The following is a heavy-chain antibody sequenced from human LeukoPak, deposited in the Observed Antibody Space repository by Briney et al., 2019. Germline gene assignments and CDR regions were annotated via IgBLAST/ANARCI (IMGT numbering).Heavy chain of an antibody. CDR2: VWYDESNK. Sequence: PGRSLSLTCAASGFTFRSYDMHWVCQAPGKGLEWVAVVWYDESNKYYVDSVKGRFTISRDNSKNTLYLQMNSLRVEDTALYYCAGEDRSGAFDIWGQATMVTVSS. CDR3: AGEDRSGAFDI. D-gene: IGHD3-22*01. J-gene: IGHJ3*02. V-gene: IGHV3-33*01. CDR1: GFTFRSYD.